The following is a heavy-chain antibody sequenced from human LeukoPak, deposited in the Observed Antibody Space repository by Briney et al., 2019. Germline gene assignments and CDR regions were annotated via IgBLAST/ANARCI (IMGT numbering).Heavy chain of an antibody. Sequence: ASVKVSCKASGYTFTDYYIHWVRQAPGQGLEWMGRIHPKTGGTQSAQKFQGRVTMTTDTSINTAYMELSSLSSDDTAVFYCAKECGLGGTRDYWGQGTMVSVP. CDR3: AKECGLGGTRDY. D-gene: IGHD3/OR15-3a*01. CDR2: IHPKTGGT. CDR1: GYTFTDYY. V-gene: IGHV1-2*06. J-gene: IGHJ4*02.